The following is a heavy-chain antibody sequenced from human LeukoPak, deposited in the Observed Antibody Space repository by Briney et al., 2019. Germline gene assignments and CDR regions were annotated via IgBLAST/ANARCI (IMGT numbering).Heavy chain of an antibody. J-gene: IGHJ4*02. CDR3: AKDFLKIATVTHFDY. CDR1: GFTFRIYD. V-gene: IGHV3-30*02. D-gene: IGHD4-17*01. Sequence: WGSLRLSCAASGFTFRIYDMHWVRQAPGKGLEWVAFIWYDGGNKSYAYSVKGRFTISRDNSKNNLYLQMNSLRAEDTAVYYCAKDFLKIATVTHFDYWGQGTLVTVSS. CDR2: IWYDGGNK.